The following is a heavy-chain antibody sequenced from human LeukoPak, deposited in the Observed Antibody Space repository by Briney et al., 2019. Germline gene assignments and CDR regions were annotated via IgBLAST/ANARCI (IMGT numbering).Heavy chain of an antibody. V-gene: IGHV4-4*09. D-gene: IGHD3-3*01. CDR2: IYTSGST. CDR1: GGSISSYY. J-gene: IGHJ6*03. CDR3: ASGWSGPYYYYMDV. Sequence: SETLSLTCTVSGGSISSYYWSWIRQPPGKGLEWIGYIYTSGSTNYNPSLKSRVTISVDTSKNQFSLKLSSVTAADTAVYYCASGWSGPYYYYMDVWGKGTTVTVSS.